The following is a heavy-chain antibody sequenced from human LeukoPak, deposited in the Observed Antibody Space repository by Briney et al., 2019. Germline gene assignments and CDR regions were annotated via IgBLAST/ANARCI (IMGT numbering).Heavy chain of an antibody. J-gene: IGHJ3*02. Sequence: ASVKVSCKASGYTFTGYYMHWVRQAPGRGLEWMGWINPNSGGTNYAQKFQGRVTMTRDTSISTAYMELSRLRSDDTAVYYCARDHVLLWFGELLTPEPGAFDIWGQGTMVTVSS. CDR2: INPNSGGT. CDR3: ARDHVLLWFGELLTPEPGAFDI. V-gene: IGHV1-2*02. CDR1: GYTFTGYY. D-gene: IGHD3-10*01.